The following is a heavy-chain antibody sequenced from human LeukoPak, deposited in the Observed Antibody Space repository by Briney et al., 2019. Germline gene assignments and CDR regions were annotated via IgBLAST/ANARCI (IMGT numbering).Heavy chain of an antibody. CDR2: IYPGDSDT. Sequence: GESLKISCKGSGYSFTSYWIGCVRQMPGKGLEWMGIIYPGDSDTRYSPSFQGQVTISADKSISAAYLQWNSLKASDTAIYYCARPRAAVGATIDYWGQGTLVTVSS. V-gene: IGHV5-51*01. J-gene: IGHJ4*02. CDR3: ARPRAAVGATIDY. CDR1: GYSFTSYW. D-gene: IGHD1-26*01.